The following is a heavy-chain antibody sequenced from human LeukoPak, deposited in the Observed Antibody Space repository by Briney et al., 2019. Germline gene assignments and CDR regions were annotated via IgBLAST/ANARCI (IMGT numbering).Heavy chain of an antibody. CDR3: AKGRTEGGTLALDY. V-gene: IGHV3-23*01. J-gene: IGHJ4*02. CDR1: GFTFSSYA. D-gene: IGHD6-19*01. CDR2: ISGSGGNT. Sequence: GGSLRLSCAASGFTFSSYAMTWVRQAPGKGLEWVSGISGSGGNTYYTDSVRRRLSISRDNSKNTLYLQVNSLRAEDTAVYYCAKGRTEGGTLALDYWGQGTLVTVSS.